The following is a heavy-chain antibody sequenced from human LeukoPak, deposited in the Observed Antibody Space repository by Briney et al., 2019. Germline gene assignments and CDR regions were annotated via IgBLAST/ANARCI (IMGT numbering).Heavy chain of an antibody. Sequence: GGSLRLSCAASGFTFSSYEMNWVRQAPGKGLEWVSYISSSGSTIYYADSVKGRFTISRDNAKNSLYLQMNSLRAEDTAVYYCARGVTMVRGVLIWGQRTLVTVSS. CDR2: ISSSGSTI. CDR3: ARGVTMVRGVLI. V-gene: IGHV3-48*03. CDR1: GFTFSSYE. J-gene: IGHJ4*02. D-gene: IGHD3-10*01.